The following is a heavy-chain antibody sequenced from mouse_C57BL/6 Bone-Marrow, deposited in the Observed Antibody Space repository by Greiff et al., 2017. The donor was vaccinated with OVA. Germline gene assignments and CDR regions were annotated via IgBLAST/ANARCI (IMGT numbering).Heavy chain of an antibody. CDR2: ISYDGSN. CDR1: GYSITSGYY. Sequence: ESGPGLVKPSQSLSLTCSVTGYSITSGYYWNWIRQFPGNKLEWMGYISYDGSNNYNPSLKNRISITRDTSKNQFFLKLNSVTTEDTATYYCAREGHYGSSSFDYWGQGTTLTVSS. D-gene: IGHD1-1*01. J-gene: IGHJ2*01. CDR3: AREGHYGSSSFDY. V-gene: IGHV3-6*01.